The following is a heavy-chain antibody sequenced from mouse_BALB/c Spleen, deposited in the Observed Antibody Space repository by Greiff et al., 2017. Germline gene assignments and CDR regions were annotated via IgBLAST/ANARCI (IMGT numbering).Heavy chain of an antibody. V-gene: IGHV1-14*01. Sequence: EVKLMESGPELVKPGASVKMSCKASGYTFTSYVMHWVKQKPGQGLEWIGYINPYNDGTKYNEKFKGKATLTSDKSSSTAYMELSSLTSEDSAVYYCAREGYGYYFDYWGQGTTLTVSS. CDR1: GYTFTSYV. CDR2: INPYNDGT. J-gene: IGHJ2*01. CDR3: AREGYGYYFDY. D-gene: IGHD2-2*01.